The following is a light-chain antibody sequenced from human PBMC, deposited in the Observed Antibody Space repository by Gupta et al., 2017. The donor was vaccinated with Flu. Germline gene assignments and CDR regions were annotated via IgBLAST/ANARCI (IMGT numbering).Light chain of an antibody. CDR1: SSNSGSNT. J-gene: IGLJ2*01. V-gene: IGLV1-44*01. Sequence: QSVLTQPPSASGTPGQRVTISCSGSSSNSGSNTVNWYQQLPGTAPKRLIYSNNQRPSGVPDRFSGSKSGTSASRAISGLQSEDEADDYCAAWDDSLNGVVFGGGTKLTVL. CDR3: AAWDDSLNGVV. CDR2: SNN.